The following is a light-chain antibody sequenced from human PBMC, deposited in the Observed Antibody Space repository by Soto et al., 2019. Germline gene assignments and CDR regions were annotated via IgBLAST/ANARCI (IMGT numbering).Light chain of an antibody. J-gene: IGKJ5*01. CDR3: QQLFDSPIT. Sequence: DIQLTQSPSFLSPSIGERFAMTCRASQVISTSLAWYQVKPGKAPKLLIYAASTLESGVPSRFSATVSGTEFSLTITSLQPEDFATYYCQQLFDSPITFGQGTRLEI. CDR1: QVISTS. V-gene: IGKV1-9*01. CDR2: AAS.